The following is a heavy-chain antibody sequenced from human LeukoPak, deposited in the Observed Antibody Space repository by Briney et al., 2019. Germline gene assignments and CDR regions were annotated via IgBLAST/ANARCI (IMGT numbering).Heavy chain of an antibody. D-gene: IGHD3-9*01. CDR3: ARGGYDILTGSHRVRYYFDY. Sequence: ASVKVSCKASGYTFTASYIHWVRLAPGQGLEWMGWMNPNSGDIHYAQKFQGRVTMTRDTSISTAYMDLSRLGSDDTAVYYCARGGYDILTGSHRVRYYFDYWGQGTLVTVSS. J-gene: IGHJ4*02. CDR2: MNPNSGDI. CDR1: GYTFTASY. V-gene: IGHV1-2*02.